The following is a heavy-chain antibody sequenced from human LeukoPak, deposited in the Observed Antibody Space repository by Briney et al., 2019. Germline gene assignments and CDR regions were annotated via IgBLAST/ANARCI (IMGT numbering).Heavy chain of an antibody. CDR3: VRTHSSGYYYFDS. CDR1: GFTFSSYS. V-gene: IGHV3-21*01. D-gene: IGHD3-22*01. CDR2: ISSSSSYI. Sequence: GGSLRFSCAASGFTFSSYSMNWVRQAPGKGLEWVSSISSSSSYIYYADSVRGRFTISRDNAKNTLYLQMNSLRVEDTAVYYCVRTHSSGYYYFDSWGQGTLVTVSS. J-gene: IGHJ4*02.